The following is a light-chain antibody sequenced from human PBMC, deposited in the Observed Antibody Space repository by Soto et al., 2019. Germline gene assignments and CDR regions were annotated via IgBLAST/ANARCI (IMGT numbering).Light chain of an antibody. Sequence: QSALTQPRSVSGSPGQSVTISCTGTSSDVGRYNYVSWYQQRPGKAPKLIIYDVTKRPSGVPDRFSGSKSGNTASLTISGLQAEDEVDYYCCSYAGGYIFVFGTGTKLTVL. J-gene: IGLJ1*01. CDR3: CSYAGGYIFV. CDR2: DVT. CDR1: SSDVGRYNY. V-gene: IGLV2-11*01.